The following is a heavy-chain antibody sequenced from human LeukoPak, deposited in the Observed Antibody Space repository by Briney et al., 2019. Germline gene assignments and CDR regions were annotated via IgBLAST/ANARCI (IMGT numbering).Heavy chain of an antibody. Sequence: GGSLRLSCAASGFTFSSYWMSWVRQAPGKGLEWVANIKQDGSEKYYVDSVKGRFTISRGNAKNSLYLQMNSLRAEDTAVYYCARDALTGYSSGWYPRSTGIDYWGQGTLVTVSS. J-gene: IGHJ4*02. V-gene: IGHV3-7*01. CDR2: IKQDGSEK. CDR1: GFTFSSYW. D-gene: IGHD6-19*01. CDR3: ARDALTGYSSGWYPRSTGIDY.